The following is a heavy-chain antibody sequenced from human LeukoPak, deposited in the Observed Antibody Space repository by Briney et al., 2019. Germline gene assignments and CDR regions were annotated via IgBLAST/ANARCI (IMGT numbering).Heavy chain of an antibody. Sequence: PSETLSLTCTVSGGSISSYYWSWIRQPAGKGLEWIGRIYSSGTTTYNPSLKSRVTMSVDTAKNQVSLRLSSVTAADTAVYYCARDGHRMYYYDTSAYRFDYWGQGTLVTVSS. CDR2: IYSSGTT. CDR1: GGSISSYY. D-gene: IGHD3-22*01. CDR3: ARDGHRMYYYDTSAYRFDY. J-gene: IGHJ4*02. V-gene: IGHV4-4*07.